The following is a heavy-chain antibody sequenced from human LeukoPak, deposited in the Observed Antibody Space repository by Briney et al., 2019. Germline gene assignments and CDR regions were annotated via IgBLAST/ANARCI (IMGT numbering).Heavy chain of an antibody. V-gene: IGHV3-64*02. CDR1: GFTFSSYS. J-gene: IGHJ4*02. CDR2: INGNGDST. CDR3: ARVGSGYDY. D-gene: IGHD3-22*01. Sequence: GGSLRLSCAASGFTFSSYSMHWVRQAPGKGLEYVSAINGNGDSTYCGDSVKGRFFISRDNSKNTVYLQMGSLRAEDMAVYYCARVGSGYDYWGQGTLVTVSS.